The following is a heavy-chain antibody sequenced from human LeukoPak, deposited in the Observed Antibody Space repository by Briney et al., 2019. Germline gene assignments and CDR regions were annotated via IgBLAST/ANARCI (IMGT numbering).Heavy chain of an antibody. D-gene: IGHD3-10*01. CDR2: VSHDGSNK. Sequence: GGSLRLSCAASGFTFSSYGMHWVRQAPCKGLEWVAVVSHDGSNKYYADSVKGRFTISRDNSEKTLSLQMNSLRVEDTAVYYCTKEGYYGSGSFPDYWGQGSPVTVSA. CDR1: GFTFSSYG. CDR3: TKEGYYGSGSFPDY. J-gene: IGHJ4*02. V-gene: IGHV3-30*18.